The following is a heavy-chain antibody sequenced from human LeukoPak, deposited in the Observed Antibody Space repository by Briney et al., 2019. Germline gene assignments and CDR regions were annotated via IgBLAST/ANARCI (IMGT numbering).Heavy chain of an antibody. Sequence: GGSLRLSCAASGFTFSNYAMSWVRQAPGKGLEWVSAISDSGGTSYYADSVKGRFTISRDNSKNTLFLQMNSLRAEDTAVYYCASRAHYDSIGYYYYYFDYWGQGTLVTVSS. V-gene: IGHV3-23*01. CDR3: ASRAHYDSIGYYYYYFDY. J-gene: IGHJ4*02. D-gene: IGHD3-22*01. CDR2: ISDSGGTS. CDR1: GFTFSNYA.